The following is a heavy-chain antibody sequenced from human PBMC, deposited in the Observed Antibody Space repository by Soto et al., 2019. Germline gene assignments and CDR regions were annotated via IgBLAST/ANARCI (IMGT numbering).Heavy chain of an antibody. CDR3: AHGDSHNFHVFQN. J-gene: IGHJ4*02. D-gene: IGHD1-20*01. V-gene: IGHV2-5*02. CDR2: LYWDDDK. CDR1: GISVSTSGVG. Sequence: SGPTLVNPTQTLTLTCTVSGISVSTSGVGVAWIRQPPGKDLEWLGILYWDDDKSYSPSLKSRLTISKDSSKNQVVLTMINVDPVDIATYFCAHGDSHNFHVFQNWGQGTLVTVSS.